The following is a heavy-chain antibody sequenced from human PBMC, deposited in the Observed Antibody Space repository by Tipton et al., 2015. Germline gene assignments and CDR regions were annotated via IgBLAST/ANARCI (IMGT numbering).Heavy chain of an antibody. CDR3: ARDLEHGMDV. CDR2: ISYTDGA. D-gene: IGHD5-24*01. V-gene: IGHV4-38-2*02. Sequence: TLSLTCAVSAYSINSDYYWGWIRQPPGKGLEWIGYISYTDGAHYNPALKSRVTISVDTSKNQFSLTLNSVAAADTAVYYCARDLEHGMDVWGHGTTVTVSS. CDR1: AYSINSDYY. J-gene: IGHJ6*02.